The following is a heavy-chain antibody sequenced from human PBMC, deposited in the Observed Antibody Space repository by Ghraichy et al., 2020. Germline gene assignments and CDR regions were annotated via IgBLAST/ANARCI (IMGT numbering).Heavy chain of an antibody. CDR2: IYTSGST. V-gene: IGHV4-4*09. Sequence: ESLNISCTVSGGSISRYYWSWIRQPPGKGLEWIGYIYTSGSTNYNPSLKSRVTISVDTSKNQFSLKLSSVTAADTAVYYCARHISAYSSSWYFTGGPDHYYFDYWGQGTLVTVSS. CDR3: ARHISAYSSSWYFTGGPDHYYFDY. J-gene: IGHJ4*02. D-gene: IGHD6-13*01. CDR1: GGSISRYY.